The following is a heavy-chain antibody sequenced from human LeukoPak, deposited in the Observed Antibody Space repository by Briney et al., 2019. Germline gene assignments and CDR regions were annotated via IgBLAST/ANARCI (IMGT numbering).Heavy chain of an antibody. J-gene: IGHJ4*02. CDR1: EFTFSNAW. Sequence: GGSLRLSCAASEFTFSNAWINWVRQGPGKGLEWVGRIKSKTDGGTTDYAAPVEGRFTISRDDSKNTVYLQMNSLKTDDTAVYYCTSQYFDYWGQGTLAAVSS. CDR2: IKSKTDGGTT. V-gene: IGHV3-15*01. CDR3: TSQYFDY.